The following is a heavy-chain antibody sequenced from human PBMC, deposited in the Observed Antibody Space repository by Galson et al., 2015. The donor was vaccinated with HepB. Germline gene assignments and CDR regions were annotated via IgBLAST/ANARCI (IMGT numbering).Heavy chain of an antibody. CDR2: ITPIGDIT. V-gene: IGHV3-23*01. J-gene: IGHJ4*02. CDR1: GFTFRNYA. Sequence: SLRLSCAASGFTFRNYAMSWVRQAPGKGLEWVSAITPIGDITSSADSVKGGSTISRTNPKNTRFLQKTARPPDDTAIYYCARVHPEYTSGWYRQALYYFDSWGQGTLVAVSS. CDR3: ARVHPEYTSGWYRQALYYFDS. D-gene: IGHD6-19*01.